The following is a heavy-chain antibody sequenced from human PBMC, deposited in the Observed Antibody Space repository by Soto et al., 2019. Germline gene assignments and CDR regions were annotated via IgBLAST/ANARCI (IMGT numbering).Heavy chain of an antibody. CDR2: IIPIFGTP. CDR1: GGTFSSYV. D-gene: IGHD2-2*02. J-gene: IGHJ6*02. CDR3: ARGGYCSSTSCYTPSADTEAARRYYYYGMDV. Sequence: SVKVSCKASGGTFSSYVFSWVRQAPGQGLEWMGGIIPIFGTPNYAQKFQDRVAIIADKSTSTVYMELSSLRSEDTAVYYCARGGYCSSTSCYTPSADTEAARRYYYYGMDVWGQGTTVTVSS. V-gene: IGHV1-69*06.